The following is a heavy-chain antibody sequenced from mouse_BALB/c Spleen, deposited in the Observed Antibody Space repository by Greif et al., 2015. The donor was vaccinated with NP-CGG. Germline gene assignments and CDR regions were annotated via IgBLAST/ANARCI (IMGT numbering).Heavy chain of an antibody. J-gene: IGHJ2*01. Sequence: VQLQQSGAELVRPGSSVKISCKASGYAFSSYWMNWVKQRPGQCLEWIGQIYPGDGDTNYNGKFKGNATLTADKSSSAAFSQVSSLTSEDSSVYFCASGGYALSFFDFWGQGTTLTVSS. CDR3: ASGGYALSFFDF. D-gene: IGHD2-13*01. CDR1: GYAFSSYW. V-gene: IGHV1-80*01. CDR2: IYPGDGDT.